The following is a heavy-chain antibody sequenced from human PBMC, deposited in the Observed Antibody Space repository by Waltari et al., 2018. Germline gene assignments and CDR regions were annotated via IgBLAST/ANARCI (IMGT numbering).Heavy chain of an antibody. CDR2: IYYSGST. V-gene: IGHV4-59*08. J-gene: IGHJ4*02. CDR3: ARRGSSWYYFDY. D-gene: IGHD6-13*01. Sequence: QVQLQESGPGLVKPSETLSLTCTVSGGSISSYYWSWIRQPPGKGLEWIGYIYYSGSTNDNPSLKSRVTTSVDTSKNQFSLKLSSVTAADTAVYYCARRGSSWYYFDYWGQGTLVTVSS. CDR1: GGSISSYY.